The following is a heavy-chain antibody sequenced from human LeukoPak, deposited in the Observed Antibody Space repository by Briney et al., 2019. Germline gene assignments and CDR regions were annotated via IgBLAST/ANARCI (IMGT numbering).Heavy chain of an antibody. Sequence: GGSLTLSCAASGFTLSSNYMSWVRQAPGKGLEWCSVIYSGGSTYYPDSLKGRFNISRDNSKNTLYLQMNSLRAEDTAVYYCARANYDILTGYYGYFDYWGQGTLVTVSS. D-gene: IGHD3-9*01. V-gene: IGHV3-66*01. CDR1: GFTLSSNY. J-gene: IGHJ4*02. CDR2: IYSGGST. CDR3: ARANYDILTGYYGYFDY.